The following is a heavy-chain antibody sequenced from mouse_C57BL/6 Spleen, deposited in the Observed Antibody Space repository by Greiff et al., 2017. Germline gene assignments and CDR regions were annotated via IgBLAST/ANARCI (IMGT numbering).Heavy chain of an antibody. CDR1: GYTFTSYW. J-gene: IGHJ4*01. CDR2: IHPSDSDT. Sequence: QVQLQQPGAELVKPGASVKVSCKASGYTFTSYWMHWVKQRPGQGLEWIGRIHPSDSDTNYNQKFKGKATLTVDKSSSTAYMQLSSLTSEDSAVYYCAMGNGCDAPGYAMDYWGQGTSVTVSS. V-gene: IGHV1-74*01. D-gene: IGHD2-2*01. CDR3: AMGNGCDAPGYAMDY.